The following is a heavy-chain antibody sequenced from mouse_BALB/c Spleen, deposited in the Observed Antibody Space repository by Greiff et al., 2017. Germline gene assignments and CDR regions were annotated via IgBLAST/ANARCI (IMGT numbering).Heavy chain of an antibody. CDR1: GFTFSSYT. V-gene: IGHV5-12-2*01. CDR2: ISNGGGST. Sequence: EVKLMESGGGLVQPGGSLKLSCAASGFTFSSYTMSWVRQTPEKRLEWVAYISNGGGSTYYPDTVKGRFTISRDNAKNTLYLQMSSLKSEDTAMYYSARQRESRSYAMDYWGQGTSVTVSS. CDR3: ARQRESRSYAMDY. J-gene: IGHJ4*01.